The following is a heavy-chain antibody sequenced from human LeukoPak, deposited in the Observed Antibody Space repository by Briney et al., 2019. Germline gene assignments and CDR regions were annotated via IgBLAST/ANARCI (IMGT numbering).Heavy chain of an antibody. D-gene: IGHD6-19*01. J-gene: IGHJ4*02. Sequence: ASVRVSCKASGYSFTAYFIHWVRQAPGQGPEWMGWINPNSGGTNYAQKFQGRVTMTRDTSISTAYMELSRLTSDDAAVYYCARDGAVAGTAYPEYWGQGTLVTVSS. CDR2: INPNSGGT. CDR3: ARDGAVAGTAYPEY. CDR1: GYSFTAYF. V-gene: IGHV1-2*02.